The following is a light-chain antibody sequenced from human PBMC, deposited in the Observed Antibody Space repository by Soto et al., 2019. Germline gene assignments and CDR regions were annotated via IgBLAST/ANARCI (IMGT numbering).Light chain of an antibody. J-gene: IGKJ1*01. Sequence: DIQMTQSPSTLSASVGDRVTITCRASQSISTSLTWYQQKPGKAPKLLIYHASSLESGVPSRFSGSGSGTDFTLTISSLQPEDFATYYCLQDFNYPWTFGQGTKVDIK. CDR2: HAS. CDR3: LQDFNYPWT. V-gene: IGKV1-5*01. CDR1: QSISTS.